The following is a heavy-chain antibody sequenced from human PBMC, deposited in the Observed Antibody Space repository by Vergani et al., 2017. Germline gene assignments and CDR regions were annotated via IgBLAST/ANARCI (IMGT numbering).Heavy chain of an antibody. Sequence: QVQLVQSGSEVRKPGASVKVSCQVSGYSLTELTIHWVRQAPGKGLEWMGGFDPEHGEVTFAHHFQGRVTMTEDRSTDTAYMELSSLRPEDTALYYCAIVTEYYDSSGYYLDYWGQGTLVTVSS. J-gene: IGHJ4*02. V-gene: IGHV1-24*01. CDR1: GYSLTELT. D-gene: IGHD3-22*01. CDR2: FDPEHGEV. CDR3: AIVTEYYDSSGYYLDY.